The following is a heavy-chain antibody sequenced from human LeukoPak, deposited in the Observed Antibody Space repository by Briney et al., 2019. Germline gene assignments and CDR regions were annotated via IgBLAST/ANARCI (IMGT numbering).Heavy chain of an antibody. Sequence: SETLSLTCTVSGGSISSSSYYWGWIRQPPGKGLEWIGSIYYSGSTYYNPSLKSRVTISVDTSKNQFSLKLSSVTAADTAVYYCAACRGQTDYWGQGTLVTVSS. J-gene: IGHJ4*02. V-gene: IGHV4-39*01. CDR3: AACRGQTDY. CDR1: GGSISSSSYY. D-gene: IGHD3-10*01. CDR2: IYYSGST.